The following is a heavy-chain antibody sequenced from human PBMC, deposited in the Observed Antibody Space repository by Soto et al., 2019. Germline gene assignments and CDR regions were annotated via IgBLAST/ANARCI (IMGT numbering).Heavy chain of an antibody. CDR2: IYHSGST. J-gene: IGHJ4*02. CDR3: ARDSPNYGDYFDY. V-gene: IGHV4-4*02. Sequence: SETLSLTCAVSGGSISSSNWRSWVRQPPGKGLEWIGEIYHSGSTNYNPSLKRRVTISVDKSKNQFSLKLSSVTAGDTAVYYCARDSPNYGDYFDYWGQGTLVTVSS. D-gene: IGHD4-17*01. CDR1: GGSISSSNW.